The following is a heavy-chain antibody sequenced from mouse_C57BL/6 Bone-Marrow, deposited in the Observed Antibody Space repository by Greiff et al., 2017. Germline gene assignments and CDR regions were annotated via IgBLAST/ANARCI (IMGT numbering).Heavy chain of an antibody. Sequence: VQLQQSGAELVRPGASVTLSCKASGYTFTDYEMHWVKQTPVHGLEWIGAIDPETGGTAYNQKFKGQAILTADKSSSTAYMELRSLTSEDSAVYYCTSDGYYIYAMDYWGQGTSVTVSS. CDR1: GYTFTDYE. J-gene: IGHJ4*01. D-gene: IGHD2-3*01. V-gene: IGHV1-15*01. CDR3: TSDGYYIYAMDY. CDR2: IDPETGGT.